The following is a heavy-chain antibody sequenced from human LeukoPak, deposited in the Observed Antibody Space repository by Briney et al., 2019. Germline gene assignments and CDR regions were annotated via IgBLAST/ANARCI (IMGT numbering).Heavy chain of an antibody. CDR2: INPNSGGT. Sequence: ASVKVSCKASGYTFTGYYMHWVRQAPGQGLEWMGWINPNSGGTNYAQKFQGRVTMTRDTSISTAYMELSRLRPDDTAVYYCARGQYQLLWYYYMDVWGKGTTVTVSS. J-gene: IGHJ6*03. CDR1: GYTFTGYY. D-gene: IGHD2-2*01. CDR3: ARGQYQLLWYYYMDV. V-gene: IGHV1-2*02.